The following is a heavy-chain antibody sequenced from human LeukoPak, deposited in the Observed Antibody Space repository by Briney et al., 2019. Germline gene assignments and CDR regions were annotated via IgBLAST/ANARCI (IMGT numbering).Heavy chain of an antibody. CDR2: IIPIFGTA. Sequence: ASVKVSCKAPGGTFSSYAISWVRQAPGQGLEWMGGIIPIFGTANYAQKFQGRVTITADKSTSTAYMELSSLRSEDTAVYYCARDAGSGWWDYWGQGTLVTVSS. CDR1: GGTFSSYA. CDR3: ARDAGSGWWDY. V-gene: IGHV1-69*06. J-gene: IGHJ4*02. D-gene: IGHD6-19*01.